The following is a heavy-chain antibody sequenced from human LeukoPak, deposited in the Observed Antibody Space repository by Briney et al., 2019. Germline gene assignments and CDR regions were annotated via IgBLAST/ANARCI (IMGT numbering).Heavy chain of an antibody. Sequence: GGSLRLSCAASGFTVSSNYMSWVRQAPGKGLEWVSVIYSGGSTYYADSVKGRFTISRDNSKNTLYLQMNSLRAEDTAVYYCARASGYERHYFYGMDVWGQGTTVTVSS. CDR1: GFTVSSNY. D-gene: IGHD3-3*01. CDR3: ARASGYERHYFYGMDV. V-gene: IGHV3-53*01. J-gene: IGHJ6*02. CDR2: IYSGGST.